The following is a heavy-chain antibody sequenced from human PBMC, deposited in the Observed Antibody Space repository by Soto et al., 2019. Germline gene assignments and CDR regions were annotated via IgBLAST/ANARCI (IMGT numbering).Heavy chain of an antibody. CDR3: ARRYGSGSYYIGIDY. J-gene: IGHJ4*02. V-gene: IGHV4-59*08. D-gene: IGHD3-10*01. CDR1: GGSISSYY. CDR2: IYYSGST. Sequence: SETLSLTCTVSGGSISSYYWSWIRQPPGKGLEWIGYIYYSGSTNYNPSLKSRVTISVDTSKNQFSLKLSSVTAADTAVYYCARRYGSGSYYIGIDYWGQGTLVTVSS.